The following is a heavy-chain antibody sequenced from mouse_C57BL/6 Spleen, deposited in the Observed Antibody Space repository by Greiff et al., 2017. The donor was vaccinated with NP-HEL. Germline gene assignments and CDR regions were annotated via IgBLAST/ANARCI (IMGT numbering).Heavy chain of an antibody. J-gene: IGHJ2*01. V-gene: IGHV5-4*01. CDR1: GFTFSSYA. CDR3: ARDQVITPFDY. CDR2: ISDGGSYT. Sequence: EVKLVESGGGLVKPGGSLKLSCAASGFTFSSYAMSWVRQTPEKRLEWVATISDGGSYTYYPDNVKGRFTISRNTAKNNLYLQMSHLKSEDTAMYYWARDQVITPFDYWGQGTTLTVSS. D-gene: IGHD2-4*01.